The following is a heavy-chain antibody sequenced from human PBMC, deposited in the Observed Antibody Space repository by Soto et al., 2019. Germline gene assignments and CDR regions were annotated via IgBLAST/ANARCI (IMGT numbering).Heavy chain of an antibody. CDR1: GGSFSGYY. D-gene: IGHD3-9*01. CDR3: ARIRYCPNGVCPWYDILTGYYPYYYYYYGMDV. J-gene: IGHJ6*02. V-gene: IGHV4-34*01. Sequence: SETLSLTCAVYGGSFSGYYWSWIRQPPGKGLEWIGEINHSGSTNYNPSLKSRVTISVDTSKNQFSLKLSSVTAADTAVYYCARIRYCPNGVCPWYDILTGYYPYYYYYYGMDVWGQRTTVTVSS. CDR2: INHSGST.